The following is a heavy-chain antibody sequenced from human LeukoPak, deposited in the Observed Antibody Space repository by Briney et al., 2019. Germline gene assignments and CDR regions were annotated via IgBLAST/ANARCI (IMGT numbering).Heavy chain of an antibody. CDR3: ARDLTHDYGSTYYYYAMDV. D-gene: IGHD3-10*01. J-gene: IGHJ6*02. V-gene: IGHV4-4*07. Sequence: PSETLSLTCTVSGASINSDFWNWIRQPAGKGLEWIGRIYTSGSTNYNPSLKSRVTMSVDMSKNQFSLKLSSVTAADTAVYYCARDLTHDYGSTYYYYAMDVWGQGTTVTVSS. CDR1: GASINSDF. CDR2: IYTSGST.